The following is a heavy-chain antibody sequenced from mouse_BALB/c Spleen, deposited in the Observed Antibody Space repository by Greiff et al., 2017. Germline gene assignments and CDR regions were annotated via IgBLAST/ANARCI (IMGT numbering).Heavy chain of an antibody. J-gene: IGHJ2*01. CDR3: ARDYGNRYYFDY. V-gene: IGHV1-80*01. CDR2: IYPGDGDT. D-gene: IGHD2-1*01. Sequence: QVQLKESGAELVRPGSSVKISCKASGYAFSSYWMNWVKQRPGQGLEWIGQIYPGDGDTNYNGKFKGKATLTADKSSSTAYMQLSSLTSEDSAVYCCARDYGNRYYFDYWGQGTTLTVSS. CDR1: GYAFSSYW.